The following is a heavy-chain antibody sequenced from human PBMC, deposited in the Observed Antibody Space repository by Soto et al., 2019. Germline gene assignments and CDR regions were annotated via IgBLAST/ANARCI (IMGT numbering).Heavy chain of an antibody. Sequence: QVQLVQSGAEVKKPGSSVKVSCKASGGTFSSYAISWVRQAPGQGLEWMGGIIPIFGTANYAQKFQGRVTITADESTSTAYMQLSSLRSEDTAVYYCARDRPALLLTYYGMDVWGQGTTVTVSS. CDR3: ARDRPALLLTYYGMDV. CDR2: IIPIFGTA. CDR1: GGTFSSYA. D-gene: IGHD2-15*01. J-gene: IGHJ6*02. V-gene: IGHV1-69*01.